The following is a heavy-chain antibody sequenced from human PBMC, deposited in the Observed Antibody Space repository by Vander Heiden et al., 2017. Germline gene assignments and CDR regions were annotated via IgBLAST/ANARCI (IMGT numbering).Heavy chain of an antibody. CDR2: VTGSGGST. Sequence: VQLLESGVGLVQPGGSLRLSCAASGFTFSSYAMSWVRQAPGKGLEWVSAVTGSGGSTYYTDSVKGRFTISRDNSKNTVYLQMNSLRAEDTAVYYCAKQIGDCSGYSHWGQGTLVTVSS. V-gene: IGHV3-23*01. D-gene: IGHD3-22*01. CDR3: AKQIGDCSGYSH. CDR1: GFTFSSYA. J-gene: IGHJ4*02.